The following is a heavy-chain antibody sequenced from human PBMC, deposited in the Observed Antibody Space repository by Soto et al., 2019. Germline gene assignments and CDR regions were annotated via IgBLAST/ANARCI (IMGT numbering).Heavy chain of an antibody. J-gene: IGHJ6*02. CDR2: VNDGWGA. D-gene: IGHD3-10*01. CDR3: VRQGFGALHAAVDV. V-gene: IGHV4-59*08. CDR1: GASISNYY. Sequence: QVHLQQSGPGLVKPSETLSLSCTISGASISNYYWSWIRQVPGKGMEWIGYVNDGWGAAYNPSLRCRVASSPVTPRTLLPPKLPSVTATDTALYYGVRQGFGALHAAVDVWGQATTVTVSS.